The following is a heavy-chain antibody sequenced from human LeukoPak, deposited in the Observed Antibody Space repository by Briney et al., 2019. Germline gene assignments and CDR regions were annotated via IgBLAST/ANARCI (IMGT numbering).Heavy chain of an antibody. CDR2: IYYSGST. CDR1: GGSISSSSYY. CDR3: ARQPYYYDSSGYTFDY. D-gene: IGHD3-22*01. J-gene: IGHJ4*02. V-gene: IGHV4-39*01. Sequence: SETLSLTCTVSGGSISSSSYYWGWIRQPPGKGLEWIGSIYYSGSTYYNPSLKSRVTISVDTSKNQFSLKLSSVTAADTAEYYCARQPYYYDSSGYTFDYWGQGTLVTVSS.